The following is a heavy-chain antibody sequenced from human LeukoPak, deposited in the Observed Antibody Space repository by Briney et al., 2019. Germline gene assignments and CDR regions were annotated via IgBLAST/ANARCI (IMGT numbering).Heavy chain of an antibody. D-gene: IGHD3-16*01. CDR3: ARQYDYVWGIPSQPSSAPFDY. V-gene: IGHV3-30*04. CDR2: ISYDESNK. Sequence: GGSLRLSCAASGFTFSSYAMHWVRQAPGKGLEWVAIISYDESNKYYVDSVRGRFTISRDNSMNTLYLQMNSLRAEDTAVYYCARQYDYVWGIPSQPSSAPFDYWGQGTLVTVSS. CDR1: GFTFSSYA. J-gene: IGHJ4*02.